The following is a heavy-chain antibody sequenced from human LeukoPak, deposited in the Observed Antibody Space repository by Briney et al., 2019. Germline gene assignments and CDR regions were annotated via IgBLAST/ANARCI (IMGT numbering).Heavy chain of an antibody. CDR1: GFTFSDYY. D-gene: IGHD6-13*01. Sequence: GGSLRLSCAASGFTFSDYYMSWIRQAPGKGLEWVSYISSSSSYTNYADSVKGRFTISRDNAKNSLYLQMNSLRAEDTAVYYCARAGRSSSWDGFGYWGQGTLVTVSS. J-gene: IGHJ4*02. CDR2: ISSSSSYT. CDR3: ARAGRSSSWDGFGY. V-gene: IGHV3-11*06.